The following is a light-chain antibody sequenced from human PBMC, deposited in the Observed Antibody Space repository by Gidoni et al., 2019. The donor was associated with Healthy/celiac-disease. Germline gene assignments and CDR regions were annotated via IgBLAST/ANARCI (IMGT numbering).Light chain of an antibody. J-gene: IGLJ3*02. Sequence: QLVLTQSPAASASLEASVKLTCTLSSGHSSYAIAWHQQQPEKGPRYLMKLNSDGSHSKGDGIPDRFSGSSSGAERYLTISSLQSEDEADYYCQPWGTGIQVFGGGTKLTVL. CDR1: SGHSSYA. V-gene: IGLV4-69*01. CDR2: LNSDGSH. CDR3: QPWGTGIQV.